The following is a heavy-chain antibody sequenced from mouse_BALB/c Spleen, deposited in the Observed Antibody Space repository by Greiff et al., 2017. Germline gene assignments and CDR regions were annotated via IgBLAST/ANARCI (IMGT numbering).Heavy chain of an antibody. V-gene: IGHV5-6-5*01. CDR2: ISSGGST. Sequence: EVKLVESGGGLVKPGGSLKLSCAASGFTFSSYAMSWVGQTREKSLEWVASISSGGSTYYPDSVKGRFTISRDNARNILYLQMSSLRSEDTAMYYCARGVYDYPWFAYWGQGTLVTVSA. CDR3: ARGVYDYPWFAY. J-gene: IGHJ3*01. D-gene: IGHD2-4*01. CDR1: GFTFSSYA.